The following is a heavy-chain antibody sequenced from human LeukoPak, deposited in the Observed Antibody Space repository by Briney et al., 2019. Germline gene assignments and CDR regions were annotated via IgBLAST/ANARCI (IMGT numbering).Heavy chain of an antibody. Sequence: GGSLRVSCAASGFTFSDYYMSWIRQARGKGLEWVSYISSSGSTIYYADSVKGRFTISRDNAKNSLYLQMNSLRAEDTAVYYCARDTSGLQPANFDYWGQGTLVTVSS. J-gene: IGHJ4*02. CDR2: ISSSGSTI. CDR1: GFTFSDYY. D-gene: IGHD5-12*01. V-gene: IGHV3-11*01. CDR3: ARDTSGLQPANFDY.